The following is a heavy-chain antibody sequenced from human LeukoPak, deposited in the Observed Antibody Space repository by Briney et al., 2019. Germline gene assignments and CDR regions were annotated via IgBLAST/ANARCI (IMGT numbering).Heavy chain of an antibody. CDR3: ARGLYCSSTSCYRPKSLP. V-gene: IGHV4-34*01. Sequence: TASETLSLTCAVYGGSFSGYYWSWIRQPPGKGLEWIGEINHSGSTNYNPSLKSRVTISVDTSKNQFSLKLSSVTAADTAVYYCARGLYCSSTSCYRPKSLPWGQGTLVTVSS. CDR2: INHSGST. J-gene: IGHJ5*02. CDR1: GGSFSGYY. D-gene: IGHD2-2*02.